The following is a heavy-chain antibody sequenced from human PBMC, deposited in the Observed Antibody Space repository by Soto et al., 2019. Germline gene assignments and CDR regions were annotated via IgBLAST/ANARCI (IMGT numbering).Heavy chain of an antibody. V-gene: IGHV3-23*01. CDR2: ISGRGTST. CDR3: AKAFYREEDGYNSFDY. CDR1: RLTFGRYA. J-gene: IGHJ4*02. D-gene: IGHD2-21*01. Sequence: GGSLRLSCAASRLTFGRYAMSWVRQAPGKGLEWVSGISGRGTSTYYADSVKGRFTISRDNSNNTLYLQMDNLRAEDTAVYYCAKAFYREEDGYNSFDYWGQGTMVTVSS.